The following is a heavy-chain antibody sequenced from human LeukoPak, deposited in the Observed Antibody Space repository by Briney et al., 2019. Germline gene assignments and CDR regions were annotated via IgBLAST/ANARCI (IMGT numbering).Heavy chain of an antibody. CDR3: ARDSALRDYFDY. Sequence: SETLSLTCTVSGGSISSYYWSWIRQPPGKGLEWIGYIYYSGSTNYNPSLKSRVTISVDTSKNQFSLKLSSVTAADTAVYYRARDSALRDYFDYWGQGTLVTVSS. V-gene: IGHV4-59*01. D-gene: IGHD4-17*01. CDR2: IYYSGST. CDR1: GGSISSYY. J-gene: IGHJ4*02.